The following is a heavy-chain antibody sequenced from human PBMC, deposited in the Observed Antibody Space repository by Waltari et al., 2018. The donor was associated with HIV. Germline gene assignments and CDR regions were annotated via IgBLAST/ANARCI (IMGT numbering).Heavy chain of an antibody. CDR1: GFTFSSYA. D-gene: IGHD4-17*01. Sequence: EVQLLESGGGLVQPGGYLRLPCAASGFTFSSYAMSWVRQAPGKGLEWGSAISGSGGSTYYADSVRGRFTISRDNSKNTLYLQMNSLRAEDTAVYYCAKDADGDYYFDYWGQGTLVTVSS. J-gene: IGHJ4*02. CDR3: AKDADGDYYFDY. V-gene: IGHV3-23*01. CDR2: ISGSGGST.